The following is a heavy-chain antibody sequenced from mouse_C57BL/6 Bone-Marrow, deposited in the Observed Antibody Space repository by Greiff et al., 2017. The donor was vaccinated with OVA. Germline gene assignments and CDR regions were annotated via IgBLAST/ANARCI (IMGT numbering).Heavy chain of an antibody. Sequence: QVQLQQPGAELVKPGASVKMSCKASGYTFTSYWITWVKQRPGQGLEWIGDIYPGSGSTNYNQKFKGKATLTVDKSSSTAYMQLSSLTSEDSAVYYCAIYGKDAMDYWGQGTSVTVSS. CDR3: AIYGKDAMDY. V-gene: IGHV1-55*01. D-gene: IGHD2-1*01. J-gene: IGHJ4*01. CDR1: GYTFTSYW. CDR2: IYPGSGST.